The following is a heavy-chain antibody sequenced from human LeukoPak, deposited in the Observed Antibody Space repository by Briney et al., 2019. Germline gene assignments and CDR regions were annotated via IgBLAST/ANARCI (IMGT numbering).Heavy chain of an antibody. D-gene: IGHD6-13*01. Sequence: GGSLRLSCAAPGFTFSSADLHWVRQVTGKGLEWVSAIGTGGDTCYADSVRGRFTISRDNAKNSLYLQMNSLRAEDTAVYYCVREPAQHLAPLDWYFDLWGRGTLVTVS. CDR3: VREPAQHLAPLDWYFDL. V-gene: IGHV3-13*01. J-gene: IGHJ2*01. CDR2: IGTGGDT. CDR1: GFTFSSAD.